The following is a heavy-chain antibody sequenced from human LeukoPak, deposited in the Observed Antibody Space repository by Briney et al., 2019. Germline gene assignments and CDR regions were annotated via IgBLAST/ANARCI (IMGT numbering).Heavy chain of an antibody. Sequence: ASVKVSCKASGYTFTSYYMHWVRQAPGQGLEWMGIINPSGGSTSYAQKFQGRVTITADKSTSTAYMELSSLRSEDTAVYYCARPGRRGIAAAGFVFDYWGQGTLVTVSS. CDR2: INPSGGST. CDR1: GYTFTSYY. V-gene: IGHV1-46*01. J-gene: IGHJ4*02. CDR3: ARPGRRGIAAAGFVFDY. D-gene: IGHD6-13*01.